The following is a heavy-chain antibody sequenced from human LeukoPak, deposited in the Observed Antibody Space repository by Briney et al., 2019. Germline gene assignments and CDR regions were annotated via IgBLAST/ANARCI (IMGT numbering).Heavy chain of an antibody. CDR2: SEGDDSTT. CDR3: AKLDWLDP. Sequence: GGSLSLSCAASGFTIGRYWMHWVRQAPGLGLVWVSRSEGDDSTTTYADSVKGRFTVSRDTAKNTLYLQMNSLRVEDTAVYYCAKLDWLDPWGQGTLVTVSP. CDR1: GFTIGRYW. V-gene: IGHV3-74*03. J-gene: IGHJ5*02.